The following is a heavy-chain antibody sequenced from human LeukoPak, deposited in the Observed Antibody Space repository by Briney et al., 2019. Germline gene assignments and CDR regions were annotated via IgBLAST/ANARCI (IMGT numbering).Heavy chain of an antibody. D-gene: IGHD6-19*01. CDR1: GFTFSHYA. CDR3: ARDYSWLVQFYY. J-gene: IGHJ4*02. Sequence: GGSLRLSCAASGFTFSHYALHWVRQAPGKGLEWVRLISYDGSAKYYADSVKGRFTISRDNSKNTLCLQMNSLRGEDTAVYYCARDYSWLVQFYYWGQGSLVTVSS. CDR2: ISYDGSAK. V-gene: IGHV3-30*04.